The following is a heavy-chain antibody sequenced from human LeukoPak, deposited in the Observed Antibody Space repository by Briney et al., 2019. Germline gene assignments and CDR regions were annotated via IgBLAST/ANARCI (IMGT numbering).Heavy chain of an antibody. CDR2: INTNTGNP. V-gene: IGHV7-4-1*02. J-gene: IGHJ4*02. D-gene: IGHD2-15*01. CDR1: GYTFTSYA. CDR3: ARAPRGLIVVVPYYFDY. Sequence: GASVKVSCKASGYTFTSYAMNWVRQAPGQGLEWMGWINTNTGNPTYAQGFTGRFVFSLDTSVSTAYLQISSLKAEGTAVYYCARAPRGLIVVVPYYFDYWGQGTLVTVSS.